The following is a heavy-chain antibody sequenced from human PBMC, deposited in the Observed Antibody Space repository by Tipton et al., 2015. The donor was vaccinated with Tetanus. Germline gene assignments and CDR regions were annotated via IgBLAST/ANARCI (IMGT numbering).Heavy chain of an antibody. J-gene: IGHJ4*02. CDR1: GGSISNSNFY. CDR3: VRGRGLGAYSFGFEY. Sequence: TLSLTCTVSGGSISNSNFYWSWIRQPPGKGLEWIGYICYSGSTYYNPSLKGRVTVSLDTSKNQFSLRLTSVTAADTAVYYCVRGRGLGAYSFGFEYWGQGAQVTVSS. D-gene: IGHD5-18*01. CDR2: ICYSGST. V-gene: IGHV4-30-4*01.